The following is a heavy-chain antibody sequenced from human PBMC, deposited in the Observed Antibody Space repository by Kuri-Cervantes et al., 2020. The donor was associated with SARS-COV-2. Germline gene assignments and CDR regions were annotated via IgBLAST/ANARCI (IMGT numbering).Heavy chain of an antibody. CDR2: IIPIFGTA. CDR3: ARVLGIFGVVTSYMDV. V-gene: IGHV1-69*13. Sequence: SVKVSCKASGGTFSSYGFSWVRQAPGQGLEWLGGIIPIFGTANYAQKFQGRVTITADESTSTAYMELSSLRSEDTAVYYCARVLGIFGVVTSYMDVWGKGTTVTVSS. D-gene: IGHD3-3*01. CDR1: GGTFSSYG. J-gene: IGHJ6*03.